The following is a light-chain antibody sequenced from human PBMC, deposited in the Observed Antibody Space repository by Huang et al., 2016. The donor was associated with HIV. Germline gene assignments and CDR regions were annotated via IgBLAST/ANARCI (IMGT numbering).Light chain of an antibody. CDR2: GAS. J-gene: IGKJ1*01. Sequence: EIVMTQSPDTLSVSPGERATLSCRASQSVSSSLAWYQQKPGQAPRLLIYGASTRATVIPARFSGTGSGTEFTLTISSLQSEDFAVYYCQQYNDWPPWTFGQGTKVEIK. CDR1: QSVSSS. CDR3: QQYNDWPPWT. V-gene: IGKV3-15*01.